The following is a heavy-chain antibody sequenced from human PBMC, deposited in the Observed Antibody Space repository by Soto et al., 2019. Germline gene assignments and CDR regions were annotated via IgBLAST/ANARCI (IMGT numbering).Heavy chain of an antibody. Sequence: GESLKISCKGSGYNFASQWVGWVRQAPGKGVEWVAIIYPDDSGTRYSPSFQRHVTISTDKSTDTAYLQWLTLRVPDTATYYCASYHLGPLYWGHGTLVTVSS. CDR1: GYNFASQW. CDR2: IYPDDSGT. V-gene: IGHV5-51*01. J-gene: IGHJ4*01. CDR3: ASYHLGPLY. D-gene: IGHD3-3*02.